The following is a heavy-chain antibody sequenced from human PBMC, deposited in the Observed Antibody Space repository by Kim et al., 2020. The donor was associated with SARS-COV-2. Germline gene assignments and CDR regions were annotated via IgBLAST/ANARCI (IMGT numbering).Heavy chain of an antibody. Sequence: EYTGSMKSRIPITSDTSKNEFSLQLNSVTPDDTAVYYCTRGRSPAAGVFDYWGQGTLVTVSS. CDR3: TRGRSPAAGVFDY. J-gene: IGHJ4*02. V-gene: IGHV6-1*01. D-gene: IGHD6-25*01.